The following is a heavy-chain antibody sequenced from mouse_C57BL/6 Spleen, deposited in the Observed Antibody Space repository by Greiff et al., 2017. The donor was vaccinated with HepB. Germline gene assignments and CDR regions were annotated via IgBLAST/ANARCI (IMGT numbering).Heavy chain of an antibody. J-gene: IGHJ4*01. V-gene: IGHV8-12*01. CDR3: ARRRGDGYMHYYAMDY. Sequence: QVTLKESGPGILQSSQTLSLTCSFSGFSLSTSGMGVSWIRQPSGKGLEWLAHIYWDDDKRYNPSLKSRRTISKDTSRNQVFLKITSVDTADTATYYCARRRGDGYMHYYAMDYWGQGTSVTVSS. D-gene: IGHD2-3*01. CDR2: IYWDDDK. CDR1: GFSLSTSGMG.